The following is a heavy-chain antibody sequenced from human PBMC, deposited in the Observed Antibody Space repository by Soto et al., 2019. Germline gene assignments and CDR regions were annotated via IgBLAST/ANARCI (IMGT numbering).Heavy chain of an antibody. Sequence: PSETLSLTCTVSGGSLSSGGYYWRWLRQHPGKGLEWVGYSYYTGSSYYNPSLKSRVTISVDASKNQLSLRLASVTAADTAVYYCARDLRGYSRYDYLDYWGQGIPVTVSS. CDR2: SYYTGSS. J-gene: IGHJ4*02. V-gene: IGHV4-31*03. D-gene: IGHD5-12*01. CDR1: GGSLSSGGYY. CDR3: ARDLRGYSRYDYLDY.